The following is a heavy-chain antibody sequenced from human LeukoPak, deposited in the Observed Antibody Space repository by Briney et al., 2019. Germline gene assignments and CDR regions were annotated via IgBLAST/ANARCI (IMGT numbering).Heavy chain of an antibody. D-gene: IGHD1-1*01. Sequence: SETLSLTCVVSGYSISNDYYWGCIRQPPRKGLEWNGNISHSGGSYYNPSLKSRVTILVDTSKNQFPLKLSSVTAAATAVYYCAKAGTTGIHHWFDPWGQGNLVTVSS. J-gene: IGHJ5*02. CDR1: GYSISNDYY. CDR2: ISHSGGS. CDR3: AKAGTTGIHHWFDP. V-gene: IGHV4-38-2*01.